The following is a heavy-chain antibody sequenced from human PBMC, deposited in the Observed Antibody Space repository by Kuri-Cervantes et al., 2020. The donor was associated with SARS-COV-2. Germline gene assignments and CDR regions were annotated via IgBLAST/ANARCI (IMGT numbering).Heavy chain of an antibody. CDR1: GFTFSSYA. CDR2: ISYDGSNK. V-gene: IGHV3-30*04. CDR3: AREVVEVRGVIIFRYYYMDV. J-gene: IGHJ6*03. Sequence: GESLKISCAASGFTFSSYAMHWVRQAPGKGLEWVAVISYDGSNKYYADSVKGRFTISRDNSKNTLHLQMNSLRAEDTAVYYCAREVVEVRGVIIFRYYYMDVWGKGTTVTVSS. D-gene: IGHD3-10*01.